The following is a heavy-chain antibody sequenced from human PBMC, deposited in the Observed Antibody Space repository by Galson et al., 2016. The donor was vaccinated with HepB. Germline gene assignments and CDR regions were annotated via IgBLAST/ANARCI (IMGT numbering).Heavy chain of an antibody. CDR1: GFTFSTYS. D-gene: IGHD1-20*01. CDR2: ISSISSYI. J-gene: IGHJ4*02. CDR3: AREDITGTTMGD. V-gene: IGHV3-21*01. Sequence: SLRLSCAASGFTFSTYSMNWVRQAPGKGLEWVSSISSISSYIYYTDSVKGRFTISRDNAKNSLYLQMNSLRAEDTAVYYCAREDITGTTMGDWGQGTLVTVSS.